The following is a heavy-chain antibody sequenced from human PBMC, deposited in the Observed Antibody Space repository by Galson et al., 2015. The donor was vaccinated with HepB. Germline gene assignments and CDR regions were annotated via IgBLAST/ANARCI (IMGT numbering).Heavy chain of an antibody. V-gene: IGHV1-69*06. D-gene: IGHD6-19*01. CDR3: ARLGLNPTGGWYSPGY. CDR1: GGTFSSYA. J-gene: IGHJ4*02. CDR2: IIPIFGTA. Sequence: SVRVSCKASGGTFSSYAINWVRQAPGQGLEWIGGIIPIFGTANYAQKFQGRVTITADKSTRTAYMELSSLRSDDTAVYYCARLGLNPTGGWYSPGYWGQGTLVTVSS.